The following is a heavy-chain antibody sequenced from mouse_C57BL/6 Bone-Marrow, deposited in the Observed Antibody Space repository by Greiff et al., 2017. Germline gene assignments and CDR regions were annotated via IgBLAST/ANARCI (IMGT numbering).Heavy chain of an antibody. D-gene: IGHD2-4*01. J-gene: IGHJ4*01. CDR1: GYTFTDYY. CDR2: INPYNGGT. Sequence: EVQLQQSGPVLVKPGASVKMSCKASGYTFTDYYMNWVKQSHGKSLEWIGVINPYNGGTSYNQKFKGKATLTVDKSSSTAYMELNRLTSEDSAVSYDECDGAYDYDVSYYYPMDYWGQGTSLTVSS. CDR3: ECDGAYDYDVSYYYPMDY. V-gene: IGHV1-19*01.